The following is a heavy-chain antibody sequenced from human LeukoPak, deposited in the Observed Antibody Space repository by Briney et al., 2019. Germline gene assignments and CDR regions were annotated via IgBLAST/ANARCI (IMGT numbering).Heavy chain of an antibody. D-gene: IGHD5-18*01. CDR3: ARGSRVDTAMVTDY. J-gene: IGHJ4*02. V-gene: IGHV1-69*04. Sequence: ASVKVSCKASGGTFSSYAISWVRQAPGQGLEWMGRIIPILGIANYAQKFQGRVTITADKSTSTAYMELSSLRSEDTAVYYCARGSRVDTAMVTDYWGQGTLVTVSS. CDR1: GGTFSSYA. CDR2: IIPILGIA.